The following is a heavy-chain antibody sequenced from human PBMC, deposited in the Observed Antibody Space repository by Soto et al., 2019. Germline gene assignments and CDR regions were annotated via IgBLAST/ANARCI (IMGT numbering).Heavy chain of an antibody. J-gene: IGHJ4*02. D-gene: IGHD2-2*01. Sequence: GGSLRLSCAASGFTFSSYAMSWVRQAPGKGLEWVSAISGSGGSTYYADSVKGRFTISRDNSKNTLYLQMNSLRAEDTAVYYCAKDTRPSTVVVPAPVDYWGQGTLVTVSS. CDR3: AKDTRPSTVVVPAPVDY. CDR1: GFTFSSYA. V-gene: IGHV3-23*01. CDR2: ISGSGGST.